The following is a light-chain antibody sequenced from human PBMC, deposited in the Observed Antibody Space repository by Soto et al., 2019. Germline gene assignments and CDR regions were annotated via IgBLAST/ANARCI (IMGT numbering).Light chain of an antibody. CDR3: AAWDDSLSARYV. CDR1: SSNIGSNY. Sequence: QSVLTQPPSASGTPGQRVTISRSGSSSNIGSNYVYWYQQLPGTAPKLLIYRNNQRPSGVPDRFSGSKSGTSASLAISGLRSEDEADYYCAAWDDSLSARYVFGTGTKVTVL. J-gene: IGLJ1*01. CDR2: RNN. V-gene: IGLV1-47*01.